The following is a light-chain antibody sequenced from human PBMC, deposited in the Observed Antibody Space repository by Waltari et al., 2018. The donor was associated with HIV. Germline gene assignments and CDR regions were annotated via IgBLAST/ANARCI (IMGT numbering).Light chain of an antibody. CDR1: QSLSSTY. Sequence: EIVLTQSPATLSLSPGERATLSCRASQSLSSTYVAWYQQKPGQAPRLLIYGASTRATGIPDRFSGSGSGTDFTLTITSLEPEDFAVYHCQQYGTSPWTFGQGTKVETK. V-gene: IGKV3-20*01. CDR3: QQYGTSPWT. J-gene: IGKJ1*01. CDR2: GAS.